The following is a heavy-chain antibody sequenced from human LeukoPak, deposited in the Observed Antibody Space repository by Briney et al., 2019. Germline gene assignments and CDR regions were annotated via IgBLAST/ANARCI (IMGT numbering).Heavy chain of an antibody. D-gene: IGHD2-15*01. V-gene: IGHV3-30*04. J-gene: IGHJ4*02. CDR3: ARVDSAVVAATCFYY. CDR2: ISYDGSKK. Sequence: PGGSLRLSCAASEFTFSSYNFHWVRQAPGKGLEWVAVISYDGSKKYQADSVKGRFTISRDNSKNTLYLQMNSLRAEDTAVYYCARVDSAVVAATCFYYWGQGTLVTVSS. CDR1: EFTFSSYN.